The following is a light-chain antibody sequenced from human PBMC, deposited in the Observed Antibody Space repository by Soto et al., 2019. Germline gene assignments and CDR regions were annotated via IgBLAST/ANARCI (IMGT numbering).Light chain of an antibody. CDR2: EVN. CDR3: ISYASRDTLLWV. V-gene: IGLV2-14*01. CDR1: SSDVGDYDY. Sequence: QSVLTQPASVSGSPGQSVTISCTGTSSDVGDYDYVSWYQQYPGKAPKLLIYEVNNRPSGISNRFSGSKSGNTASLTISGLQAEDEADYYCISYASRDTLLWVFGGGTQLTVL. J-gene: IGLJ3*02.